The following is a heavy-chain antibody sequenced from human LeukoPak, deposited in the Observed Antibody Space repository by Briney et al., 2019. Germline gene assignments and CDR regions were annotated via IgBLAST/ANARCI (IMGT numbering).Heavy chain of an antibody. Sequence: GGSLRLSCGASGFTFSDAWMSWVRQAPGKGLEWVGRIKGNDAGGATAYAAPVKGRFTISRDDSKTTMYMVMNSLKTEDTAIYYCATTRRGDGIGYWGQGTLVTVSS. D-gene: IGHD2-21*02. CDR1: GFTFSDAW. J-gene: IGHJ4*02. CDR3: ATTRRGDGIGY. CDR2: IKGNDAGGAT. V-gene: IGHV3-15*01.